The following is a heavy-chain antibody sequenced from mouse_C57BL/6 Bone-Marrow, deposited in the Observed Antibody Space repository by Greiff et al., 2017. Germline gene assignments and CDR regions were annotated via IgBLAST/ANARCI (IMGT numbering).Heavy chain of an antibody. CDR3: TGGTVVAHFDY. D-gene: IGHD1-1*01. V-gene: IGHV6-3*01. CDR2: IRLKSDNYAT. J-gene: IGHJ2*01. CDR1: GFTFSNYW. Sequence: DVKLVESGGGLVQPGGSMKLSCVASGFTFSNYWMNWVRQSPEKGLEWVAQIRLKSDNYATHYAESVKGRFTISRDDSKSSVYLQMNNLRAEDTGIYYCTGGTVVAHFDYWGQGTTLTVSS.